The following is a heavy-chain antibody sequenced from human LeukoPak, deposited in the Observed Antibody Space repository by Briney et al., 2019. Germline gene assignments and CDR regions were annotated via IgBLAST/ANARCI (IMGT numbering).Heavy chain of an antibody. Sequence: SVKVSCKASGGTFSSYAISWLRQAPGQGLEWIGGIIPIFGTANYAQKFQGRVTITADESTSTAYMELSSLRSEDTAVYYCARDWGYYDSSGYLAAFDIWGQGTMVTVSS. V-gene: IGHV1-69*13. J-gene: IGHJ3*02. D-gene: IGHD3-22*01. CDR3: ARDWGYYDSSGYLAAFDI. CDR2: IIPIFGTA. CDR1: GGTFSSYA.